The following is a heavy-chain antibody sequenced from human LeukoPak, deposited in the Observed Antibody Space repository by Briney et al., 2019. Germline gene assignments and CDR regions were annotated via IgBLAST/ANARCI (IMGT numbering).Heavy chain of an antibody. Sequence: KPGGSLRLSCAASGFTFSIYTMNWVRQAPGKGLEWVSFTDTSGNYIYYGDSVKGRFTISRDNARNLLFLQMNGLRAEDTAVYYCARGRSITLLRGVAMSDGFDIWGQGAMVAVSS. D-gene: IGHD3-10*01. CDR3: ARGRSITLLRGVAMSDGFDI. CDR2: TDTSGNYI. CDR1: GFTFSIYT. V-gene: IGHV3-21*06. J-gene: IGHJ3*02.